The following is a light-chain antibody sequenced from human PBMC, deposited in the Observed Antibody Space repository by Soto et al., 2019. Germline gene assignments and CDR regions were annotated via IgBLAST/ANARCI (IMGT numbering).Light chain of an antibody. V-gene: IGLV3-1*01. CDR3: QAWDSSTAPVV. CDR1: KLGDKY. CDR2: RDS. J-gene: IGLJ2*01. Sequence: SYELTQPPSVSVSPGQTASITCSGDKLGDKYACWYQQKPGQSPVLVIYRDSKRPSGIPERFSGSNSGNTATLTISGTQAMDEADYYCQAWDSSTAPVVFGGGTKLTVL.